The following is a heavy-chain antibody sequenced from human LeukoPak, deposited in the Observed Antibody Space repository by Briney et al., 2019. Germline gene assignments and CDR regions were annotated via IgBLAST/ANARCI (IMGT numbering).Heavy chain of an antibody. CDR3: AKDRCSNGIGCYYYYMDV. V-gene: IGHV3-30*18. CDR1: GFTFSSYG. CDR2: ISYDGSNK. J-gene: IGHJ6*03. Sequence: GGSLRLSCAASGFTFSSYGMHWVRQAPGKGLEWVAVISYDGSNKYYADSVKGRFTISRDNSKNTLYPQMNSLRAEDTAVYYCAKDRCSNGIGCYYYYMDVWGKGTTVTISS. D-gene: IGHD2-8*01.